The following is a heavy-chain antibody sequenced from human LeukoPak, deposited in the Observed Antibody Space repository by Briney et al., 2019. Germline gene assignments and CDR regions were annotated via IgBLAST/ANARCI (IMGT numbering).Heavy chain of an antibody. CDR1: GFTFSNYG. V-gene: IGHV3-30*18. J-gene: IGHJ4*02. CDR2: ISYDGSNK. Sequence: GGSLRLSCAASGFTFSNYGMHWVRQAPGKGLVWVALISYDGSNKYFADSVKGRFTISRDNSKNTLYLQMHSLRAEDTAVYYCAKDNVAVAGRYFDYWGQGTLVTVSS. CDR3: AKDNVAVAGRYFDY. D-gene: IGHD6-13*01.